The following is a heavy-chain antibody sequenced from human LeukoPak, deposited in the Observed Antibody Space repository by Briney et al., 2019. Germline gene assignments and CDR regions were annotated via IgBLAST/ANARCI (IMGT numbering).Heavy chain of an antibody. CDR2: IYSGGST. CDR3: ARGSGAASRRFDY. V-gene: IGHV3-66*01. J-gene: IGHJ4*02. Sequence: PGGSLRLSCAASGFTVSSNYMSWVRQAPGKGLEWVSVIYSGGSTYYADSVKGRFTISRDNSKNTLYLQMNSLRAEDTAVYYCARGSGAASRRFDYWGQGTLVTLSS. D-gene: IGHD6-13*01. CDR1: GFTVSSNY.